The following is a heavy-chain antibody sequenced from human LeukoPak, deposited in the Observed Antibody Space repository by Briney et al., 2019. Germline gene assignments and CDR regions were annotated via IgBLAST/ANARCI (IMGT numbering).Heavy chain of an antibody. CDR3: AKEGRDGFNYDY. J-gene: IGHJ4*02. CDR2: ISYDGSNK. V-gene: IGHV3-30*18. CDR1: RFTFSSYG. D-gene: IGHD5-24*01. Sequence: GGSLRLSCAASRFTFSSYGMHWVRQAPGKVLEWVAVISYDGSNKYYADSVKGRFTVSRDNSKNTLYLQMNSLRAEDTAVYYCAKEGRDGFNYDYWGQGTLVTVSS.